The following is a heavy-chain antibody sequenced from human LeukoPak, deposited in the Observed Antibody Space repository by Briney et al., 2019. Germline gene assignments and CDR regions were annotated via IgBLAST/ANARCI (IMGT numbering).Heavy chain of an antibody. CDR2: ISSSSTYI. D-gene: IGHD3-10*01. CDR3: ARDYYGSGSSSFDS. Sequence: GGSLRLSCAASGFTFSRNSMNWVRQAPGKGLEWVSSISSSSTYIYYADSVKGRLTISRDNAKNSLFLQMNSLRAEDTAVYYCARDYYGSGSSSFDSWAREPWSPSPQ. J-gene: IGHJ4*02. CDR1: GFTFSRNS. V-gene: IGHV3-21*01.